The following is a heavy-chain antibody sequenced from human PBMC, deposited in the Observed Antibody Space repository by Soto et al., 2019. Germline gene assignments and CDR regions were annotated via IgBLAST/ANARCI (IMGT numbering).Heavy chain of an antibody. CDR2: IIPITATA. V-gene: IGHV1-69*01. D-gene: IGHD2-2*01. CDR3: ARSQGSSTSLEIYYYYYYGMDV. CDR1: GGTFGSYA. J-gene: IGHJ6*02. Sequence: QVQLVQSGAEVKKPGSSVKVSCKASGGTFGSYAISWVXXXPGXGLEWMGGIIPITATANYAQKFQGRVTITADESTSTASMQLSSLRSEDTAVYYCARSQGSSTSLEIYYYYYYGMDVWGQGTTVTVSS.